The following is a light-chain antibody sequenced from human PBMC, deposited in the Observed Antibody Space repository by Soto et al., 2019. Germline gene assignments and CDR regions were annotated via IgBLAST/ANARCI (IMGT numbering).Light chain of an antibody. CDR2: SNN. V-gene: IGLV1-44*01. J-gene: IGLJ2*01. Sequence: QSVLTQPPSASGTPGQRVTISCSGSSFNIGSNTANWYQQLPGTAPKLLIYSNNQRPSGVPDRFSGSKSGTSASLAISGLQSEDDADYYCAAWDDSLNVVVFGGGTKLTVL. CDR3: AAWDDSLNVVV. CDR1: SFNIGSNT.